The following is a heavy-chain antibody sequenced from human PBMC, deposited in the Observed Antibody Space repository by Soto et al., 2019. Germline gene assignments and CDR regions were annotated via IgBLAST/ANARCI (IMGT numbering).Heavy chain of an antibody. D-gene: IGHD2-8*01. J-gene: IGHJ5*02. Sequence: SVTLSLTCTVSRGSIRIVGHYWLWIRHHPGKGLEWITYVNHSVSTFDYTSLKRRLVITVVMSEHQSSLRLISVTAADTAVYTCARSGGFCPDSVCASRFVHWGQGTLVAVSS. CDR1: RGSIRIVGHY. CDR2: VNHSVST. CDR3: ARSGGFCPDSVCASRFVH. V-gene: IGHV4-31*03.